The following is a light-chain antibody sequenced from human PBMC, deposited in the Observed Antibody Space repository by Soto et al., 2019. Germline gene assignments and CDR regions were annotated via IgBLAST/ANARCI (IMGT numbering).Light chain of an antibody. J-gene: IGKJ2*01. V-gene: IGKV3-11*01. CDR1: QSVGSY. CDR2: DAS. CDR3: QQRSYRRPGFT. Sequence: EIVLTQSPATLSLSPGERATLSCRASQSVGSYLAWYQQKPGQAPRLLIYDASNRATGIPARFSGSGSGTDFSLTVSSLEPEDFAVYYCQQRSYRRPGFTFGQGTKLEIK.